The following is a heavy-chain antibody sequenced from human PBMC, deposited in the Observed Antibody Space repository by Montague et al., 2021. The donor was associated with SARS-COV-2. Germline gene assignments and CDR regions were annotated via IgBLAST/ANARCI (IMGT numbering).Heavy chain of an antibody. Sequence: SLRLSCAASGFTFSDHYMSLIRQAPGKGLEWVSYISSSSSYTNYSDSVKGRFTISRYNAKNSLYLQMNGLRAEDTAVYYCARLLRITMVRGMYYFDYWGQGTLVTVSS. CDR2: ISSSSSYT. J-gene: IGHJ4*02. CDR1: GFTFSDHY. V-gene: IGHV3-11*06. CDR3: ARLLRITMVRGMYYFDY. D-gene: IGHD3-10*01.